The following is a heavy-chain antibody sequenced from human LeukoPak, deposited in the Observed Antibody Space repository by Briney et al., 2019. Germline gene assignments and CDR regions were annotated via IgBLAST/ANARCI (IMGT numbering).Heavy chain of an antibody. CDR1: GFTVSSNY. V-gene: IGHV3-53*01. D-gene: IGHD3-22*01. Sequence: GGSLRLSSVASGFTVSSNYMSWVRQAPGKGLEWVSVIYSGGSTFYADSVKGRFTISRDNSKNALYLQMNSLRAEDTSVYYCARRGSSGYSKVFDYGGQGTLVTVSS. CDR3: ARRGSSGYSKVFDY. CDR2: IYSGGST. J-gene: IGHJ4*02.